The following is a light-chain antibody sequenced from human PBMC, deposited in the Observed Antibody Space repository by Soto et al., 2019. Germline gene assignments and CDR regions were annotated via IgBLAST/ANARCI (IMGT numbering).Light chain of an antibody. Sequence: EIVLTQSPATLSLSPRERATLSCSASQSVTSNHVAWYQQKPGQAPRLLEFGASSTATAISDSFSGCGSGTDFTLTISRLEPEDFAVYYCQHYVSPPNTSGQGTRVESK. V-gene: IGKV3-20*01. CDR1: QSVTSNH. CDR2: GAS. J-gene: IGKJ5*01. CDR3: QHYVSPPNT.